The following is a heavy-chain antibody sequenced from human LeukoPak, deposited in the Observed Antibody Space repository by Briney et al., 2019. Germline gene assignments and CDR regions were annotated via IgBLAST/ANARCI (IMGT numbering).Heavy chain of an antibody. D-gene: IGHD3-10*01. V-gene: IGHV4-4*02. CDR2: INHSGST. Sequence: PSETLSLTCDVSGGSVTSTNWWTWVRQPPGKGLEWIGEINHSGSTNYNPSLKSRVTISVDTSKNQFSLKLSSVTAADTAVYYCARVSTMVRGFFDYWGQGTLVTVSS. CDR1: GGSVTSTNW. CDR3: ARVSTMVRGFFDY. J-gene: IGHJ4*02.